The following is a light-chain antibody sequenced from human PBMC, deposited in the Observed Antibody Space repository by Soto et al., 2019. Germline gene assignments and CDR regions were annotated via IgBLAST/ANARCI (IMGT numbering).Light chain of an antibody. CDR2: GAS. CDR1: QSIRSNY. J-gene: IGKJ1*01. Sequence: EIVLTQSPGTLSLSPGERATLSRRASQSIRSNYVAWYQQKPGQGPRLLIYGASSRATGIPDRFSGSGSGTDFTLIISRLEPEDFAMYYCQQYGSSPRTFGQGTKVDIK. V-gene: IGKV3-20*01. CDR3: QQYGSSPRT.